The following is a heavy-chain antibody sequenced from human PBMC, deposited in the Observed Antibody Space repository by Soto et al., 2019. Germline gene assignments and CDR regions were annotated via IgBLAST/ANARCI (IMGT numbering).Heavy chain of an antibody. CDR3: ARHRDTSSRYLLPDY. CDR1: GGSISSGGHY. Sequence: SETLSLSCTVSGGSISSGGHYWGWIRQPPGKGLEWIGNIYYRGNTYYNPSLRSRVTISVDTSKNQFSLKVTSLTVADTAVYYCARHRDTSSRYLLPDYWGQGILVTVSS. V-gene: IGHV4-39*01. D-gene: IGHD6-13*01. J-gene: IGHJ4*02. CDR2: IYYRGNT.